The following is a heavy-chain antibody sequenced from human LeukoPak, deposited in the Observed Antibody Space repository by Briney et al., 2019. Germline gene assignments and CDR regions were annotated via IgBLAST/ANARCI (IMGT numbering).Heavy chain of an antibody. Sequence: ASVKVSCKASGYTFTSYGISWVRQAPGQGREWMGWISAYNGNTNYAQKLQGRVTMTTDTSTSTAYMELRSLRSDDTAVYYCARGLSILRYFDPNPLDAFDIWGQGTMVTVSS. CDR2: ISAYNGNT. D-gene: IGHD3-9*01. CDR1: GYTFTSYG. CDR3: ARGLSILRYFDPNPLDAFDI. V-gene: IGHV1-18*01. J-gene: IGHJ3*02.